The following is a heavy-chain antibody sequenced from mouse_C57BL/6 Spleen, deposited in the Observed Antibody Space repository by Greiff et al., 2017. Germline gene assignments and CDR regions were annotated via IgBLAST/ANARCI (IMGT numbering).Heavy chain of an antibody. Sequence: QVQLQQPGAELVKPGASVKLSCKASGYTFTSYWMQWVKQRPGQGLEWIGEIDPSDSYTNSNQTFKGKATLTVYTSSSTAYMQLSSLTSEDSAVYYCARSRSYSNYEGTWFAYWGQGTLVTVSA. CDR1: GYTFTSYW. CDR3: ARSRSYSNYEGTWFAY. J-gene: IGHJ3*01. CDR2: IDPSDSYT. V-gene: IGHV1-50*01. D-gene: IGHD2-5*01.